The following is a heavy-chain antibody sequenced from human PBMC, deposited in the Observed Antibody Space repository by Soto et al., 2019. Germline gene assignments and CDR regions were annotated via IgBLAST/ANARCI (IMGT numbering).Heavy chain of an antibody. D-gene: IGHD2-2*01. CDR2: ISSSSNII. V-gene: IGHV3-48*02. CDR1: GFTFSTYS. CDR3: ARLYSTSSVERWFDP. J-gene: IGHJ5*02. Sequence: EVQLVESGGGLVQPGGSLRLSCAASGFTFSTYSMNWVRQAPGKGLGWLSYISSSSNIIHYADSVRGRFTISRDNAENSLYLQMNSLRDEDTAVYFCARLYSTSSVERWFDPWGQGTLVTVSS.